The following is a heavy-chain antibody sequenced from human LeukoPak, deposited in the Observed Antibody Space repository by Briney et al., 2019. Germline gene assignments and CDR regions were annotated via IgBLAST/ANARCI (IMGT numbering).Heavy chain of an antibody. D-gene: IGHD6-13*01. V-gene: IGHV3-9*01. CDR3: ARDHSSSWNYFDY. CDR2: ISWNSGSI. Sequence: GRSLRLSCAASGFTFDDYAMHWVRQAPGKGLEWVSGISWNSGSIGYADSVKGRFTISRDNAKNSLYLQMSSLRAEDTAVYYCARDHSSSWNYFDYWGQGTLVTVSS. J-gene: IGHJ4*02. CDR1: GFTFDDYA.